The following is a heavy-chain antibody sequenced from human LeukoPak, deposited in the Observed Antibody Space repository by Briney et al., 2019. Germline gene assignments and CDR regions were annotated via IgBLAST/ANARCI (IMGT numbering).Heavy chain of an antibody. CDR2: ISWNSGSI. D-gene: IGHD3-10*01. Sequence: GGPLRLSCAASGFTFSSYSMNWVRQAPGKGLEWVSGISWNSGSIGYADSVKGRFTISRDNSKNTLYLQMNSLRAEDTAVYYCARDPEGMVRGAYWGQGTLVTVSS. V-gene: IGHV3-21*04. CDR1: GFTFSSYS. J-gene: IGHJ4*02. CDR3: ARDPEGMVRGAY.